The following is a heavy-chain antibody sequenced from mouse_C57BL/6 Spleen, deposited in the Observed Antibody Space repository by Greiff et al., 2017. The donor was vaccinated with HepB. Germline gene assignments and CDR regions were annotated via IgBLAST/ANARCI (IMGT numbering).Heavy chain of an antibody. CDR3: ARADYAAWFAY. D-gene: IGHD2-4*01. J-gene: IGHJ3*01. CDR1: GFTFSDYG. V-gene: IGHV5-17*01. CDR2: ISSGSSTI. Sequence: EVKVVESGGGLVKPGGSLKLSCAASGFTFSDYGMHWVRQAPEKGLEWVAYISSGSSTIYYADTVKGRFTISRDNAKNTLFLQMTSLRSEDTAMYYCARADYAAWFAYWGQGTLVTVSA.